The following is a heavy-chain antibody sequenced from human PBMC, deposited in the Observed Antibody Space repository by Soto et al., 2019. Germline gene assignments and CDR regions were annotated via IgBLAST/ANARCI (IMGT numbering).Heavy chain of an antibody. CDR2: ISTSGGYT. V-gene: IGHV3-21*01. D-gene: IGHD2-2*01. CDR1: GFNLGSHD. Sequence: GGSLRLSCAASGFNLGSHDMNWVRQAPGKGLQWVSFISTSGGYTYYADSVKGRFTISRDNANNSLYLEMSSLGVEDTAVYYXARAMLKVNARRAYGMDVWGHGTAVTVSS. CDR3: ARAMLKVNARRAYGMDV. J-gene: IGHJ6*02.